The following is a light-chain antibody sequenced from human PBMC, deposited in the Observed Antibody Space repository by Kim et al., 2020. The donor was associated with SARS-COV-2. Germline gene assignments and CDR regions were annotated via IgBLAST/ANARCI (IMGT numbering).Light chain of an antibody. V-gene: IGKV3-15*01. CDR3: QQYNNWPPYT. J-gene: IGKJ2*01. CDR2: GAS. Sequence: EIVMTQSPATLSVSPGERATLPCRASQSVSSNLAWYQQKPGQPPRLLIYGASTRAPGIPARFSGSGSGTEFTLTISSLQSEDFAIYYCQQYNNWPPYTFGQGTKLEIK. CDR1: QSVSSN.